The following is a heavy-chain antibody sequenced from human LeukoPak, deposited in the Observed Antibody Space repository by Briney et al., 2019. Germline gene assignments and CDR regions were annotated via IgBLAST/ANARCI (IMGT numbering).Heavy chain of an antibody. CDR3: AKDGPQTGYSTGWFDY. Sequence: PGGSLRLSCAASGFTFSSYAMSWVRQAPGKGLEWVSGISDSGSTTYHADSVKGRFTISRDNSKNTLYLQMNGLRAEDTAVYYCAKDGPQTGYSTGWFDYWGQGTLVTVSS. CDR1: GFTFSSYA. V-gene: IGHV3-23*01. D-gene: IGHD6-19*01. J-gene: IGHJ4*02. CDR2: ISDSGSTT.